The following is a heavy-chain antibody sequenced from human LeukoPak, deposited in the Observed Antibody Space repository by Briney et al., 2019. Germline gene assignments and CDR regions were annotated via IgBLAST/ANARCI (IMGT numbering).Heavy chain of an antibody. CDR1: GFTFSSYW. Sequence: GGSLRLSCAASGFTFSSYWMSWVRQAPGKGLEWVANIKRDGSEKYYVDSVKGRFTISRDNSKNTLYLQMNSLRVEDTAVYYCARAGGYCSGGSCYRGYSWFDPWGQGTLVTVSS. CDR2: IKRDGSEK. V-gene: IGHV3-7*01. D-gene: IGHD2-15*01. CDR3: ARAGGYCSGGSCYRGYSWFDP. J-gene: IGHJ5*02.